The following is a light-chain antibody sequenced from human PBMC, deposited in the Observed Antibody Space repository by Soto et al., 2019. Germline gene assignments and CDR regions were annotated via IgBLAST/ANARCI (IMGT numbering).Light chain of an antibody. CDR1: SSDVGSYNL. J-gene: IGLJ1*01. CDR3: CSYAGSSTYV. V-gene: IGLV2-23*01. Sequence: SVLTQPASVSGSPGQSITISCTGTSSDVGSYNLVSWYQQHPGTAPKLMIYEGSKRPSGVSNRFSGSKSGNTASLTISGLQAEDEADYHCCSYAGSSTYVFGSGTKVTVL. CDR2: EGS.